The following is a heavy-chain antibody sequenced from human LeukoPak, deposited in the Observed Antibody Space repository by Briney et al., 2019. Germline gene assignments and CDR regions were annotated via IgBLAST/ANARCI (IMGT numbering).Heavy chain of an antibody. V-gene: IGHV3-30*18. D-gene: IGHD2-15*01. CDR3: AKTQGYYDA. CDR2: ISYDGSNK. CDR1: GFTFSSYG. J-gene: IGHJ5*02. Sequence: GGSLRLSCAASGFTFSSYGMHWVRQAPGRGLEWVAVISYDGSNKYYADSVKGRFTISRDNSKNTLYLQMNSLRAEDTAVYYCAKTQGYYDAWGQGALVTVSS.